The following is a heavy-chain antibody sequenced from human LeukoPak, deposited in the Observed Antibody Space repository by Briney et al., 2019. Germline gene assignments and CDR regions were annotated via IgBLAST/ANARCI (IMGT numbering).Heavy chain of an antibody. CDR2: ISSSSSYI. J-gene: IGHJ4*02. CDR3: ARVGYTYGYSLLDY. V-gene: IGHV3-21*04. Sequence: PGGSLRLSCAASGFTFSSYSMNWVRQAPGKGLEWVSSISSSSSYIYYADSVKGRFTISRDNAKNSLYLQMNSLRAEDTAVYYCARVGYTYGYSLLDYWGQGTLVTVSS. CDR1: GFTFSSYS. D-gene: IGHD5-18*01.